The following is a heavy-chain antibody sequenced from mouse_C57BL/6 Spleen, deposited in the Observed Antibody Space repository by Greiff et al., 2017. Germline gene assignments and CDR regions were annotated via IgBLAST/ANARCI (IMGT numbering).Heavy chain of an antibody. Sequence: VQLQQPGAELVRPGSSVKLSCKASGYTFTSYWMHWVKQRPIQGLEWIGNIDPSDSETNYNQKFKDKATLTVDKSSSTAYMQLSSLTSEDSAVYYCARGDLWDYAMDYWGQGTSVTVSS. CDR3: ARGDLWDYAMDY. J-gene: IGHJ4*01. V-gene: IGHV1-52*01. CDR1: GYTFTSYW. CDR2: IDPSDSET. D-gene: IGHD3-3*01.